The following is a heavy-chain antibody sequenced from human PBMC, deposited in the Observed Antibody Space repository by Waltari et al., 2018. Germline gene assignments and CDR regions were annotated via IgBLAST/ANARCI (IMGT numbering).Heavy chain of an antibody. CDR1: GYSISSGYY. CDR3: ARPRGRQQLVLSAFDI. V-gene: IGHV4-38-2*01. CDR2: IYHSGRT. J-gene: IGHJ3*02. D-gene: IGHD6-13*01. Sequence: QVQLQESGPGLVKPSETLSLTCAVSGYSISSGYYWGWIRQSPGKGLAWIGSIYHSGRTYDNPSLKSRVTISVDTSKNQCSLKLSSVTAADTAVYYCARPRGRQQLVLSAFDIWGQGTMVTVSS.